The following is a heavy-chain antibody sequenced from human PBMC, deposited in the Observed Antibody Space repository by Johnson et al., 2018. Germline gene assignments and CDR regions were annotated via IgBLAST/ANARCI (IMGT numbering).Heavy chain of an antibody. V-gene: IGHV3-7*03. J-gene: IGHJ6*02. CDR2: IKTDGSEK. Sequence: VQLVQSGGGLVQPGGSLRLSCEASGFTFSSYWMNWVRQAPGTCLEWVAIIKTDGSEKYYVDSVTGRFFISRDNAKNSLYLQMTSLRAEDTGVYYCAKGYVSYPLKNGMDVWGQGTTVTVS. CDR1: GFTFSSYW. CDR3: AKGYVSYPLKNGMDV. D-gene: IGHD3-16*02.